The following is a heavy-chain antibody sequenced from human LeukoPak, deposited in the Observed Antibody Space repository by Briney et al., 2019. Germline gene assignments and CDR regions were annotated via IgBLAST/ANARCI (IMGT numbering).Heavy chain of an antibody. CDR2: IYYDGSNT. V-gene: IGHV3-30-3*01. CDR1: GFTFSSYA. D-gene: IGHD3-22*01. Sequence: PGGSLRLSCAASGFTFSSYAMHWVRQAPGKGLKWVAVIYYDGSNTHYADSVKGRFTISRDNFKNKLSQQMNSLKAEDTAVYYCERSYDSSGYYEFDYWGQGTLVTVSS. J-gene: IGHJ4*02. CDR3: ERSYDSSGYYEFDY.